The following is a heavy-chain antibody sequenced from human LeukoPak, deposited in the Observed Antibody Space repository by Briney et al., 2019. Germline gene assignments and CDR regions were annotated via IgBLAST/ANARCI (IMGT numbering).Heavy chain of an antibody. CDR1: GFTFSSYS. CDR2: ISSSSSTI. V-gene: IGHV3-48*01. Sequence: GGSLRLSCAASGFTFSSYSMNWVRQGPGKGRGWVSYISSSSSTIYYADSVKGRFTISRANATNSLHLQMHSLRAEDTAVYYCARDSPRAAVRGAFDIWGQGTMVTVSS. CDR3: ARDSPRAAVRGAFDI. J-gene: IGHJ3*02. D-gene: IGHD3-10*01.